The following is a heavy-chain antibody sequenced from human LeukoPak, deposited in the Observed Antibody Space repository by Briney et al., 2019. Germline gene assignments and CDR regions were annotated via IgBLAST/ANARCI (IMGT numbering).Heavy chain of an antibody. D-gene: IGHD3-3*01. CDR3: ARRASYRVWSGYPPYYYYMDV. CDR2: IYYSGST. J-gene: IGHJ6*03. Sequence: SETLSLTCTVSGGSISSSSYYWGWIRQPPGKGLEWIGSIYYSGSTYYNPSLKSRVTISVDTSKNQFSLKLSSVTAADTAVYYCARRASYRVWSGYPPYYYYMDVWGKGTTVTVSS. CDR1: GGSISSSSYY. V-gene: IGHV4-39*07.